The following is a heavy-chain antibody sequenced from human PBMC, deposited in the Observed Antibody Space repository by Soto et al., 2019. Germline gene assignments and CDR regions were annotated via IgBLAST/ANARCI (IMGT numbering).Heavy chain of an antibody. J-gene: IGHJ4*02. CDR3: ARETTPTAVTPDY. CDR2: ISSSSSYI. CDR1: GFTFSSYS. Sequence: GGSLRLSCAASGFTFSSYSMNWVRQAPGKGLEWVSSISSSSSYIYYADSVKGRFTISRDNAKNSLYLQMNSLRAEDTAVYYCARETTPTAVTPDYWGQGTLVTVSS. D-gene: IGHD4-4*01. V-gene: IGHV3-21*01.